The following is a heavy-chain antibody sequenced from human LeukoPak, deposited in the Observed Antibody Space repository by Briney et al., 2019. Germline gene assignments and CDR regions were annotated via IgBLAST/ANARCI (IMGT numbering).Heavy chain of an antibody. CDR2: IFYSGST. Sequence: KPSGTLSLTCTVSGGSISSSSYFWGWIRQPPGKGLEWIGSIFYSGSTYYNPSLNSRVTISIDTSKNQLSLRLSSVTAADTAVYYCARQMNTVTADYWGQGTLVTVSS. D-gene: IGHD4-17*01. CDR1: GGSISSSSYF. CDR3: ARQMNTVTADY. V-gene: IGHV4-39*01. J-gene: IGHJ4*02.